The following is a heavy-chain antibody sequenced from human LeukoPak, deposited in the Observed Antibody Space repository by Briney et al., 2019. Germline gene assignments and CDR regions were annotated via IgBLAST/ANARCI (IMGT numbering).Heavy chain of an antibody. CDR3: ALMVYAIGYFDY. D-gene: IGHD2-8*01. V-gene: IGHV1-18*01. J-gene: IGHJ4*02. CDR1: GYTFTIYG. CDR2: ISAYNGNT. Sequence: ASVTVSFTSSGYTFTIYGISWVRQAPGQGLEWMGWISAYNGNTNYAQKLQGRVTITTDTATSTAYMELRSLRSDDTAVYYCALMVYAIGYFDYWGQGTLVTVSS.